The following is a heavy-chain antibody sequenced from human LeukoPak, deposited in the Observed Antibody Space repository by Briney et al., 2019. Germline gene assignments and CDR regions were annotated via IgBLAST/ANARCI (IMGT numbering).Heavy chain of an antibody. Sequence: PGGSLRLSCEPSGFTYGYYWMTWVRQAPGKGLEWVANINQYGNETYYVDSVKGRFFIFRDNVKNSLYLQMNRLRAEDTPVYYCAGDYGVYLVQGTIVTVSS. J-gene: IGHJ4*02. V-gene: IGHV3-7*01. CDR2: INQYGNET. D-gene: IGHD4-17*01. CDR1: GFTYGYYW. CDR3: AGDYGVY.